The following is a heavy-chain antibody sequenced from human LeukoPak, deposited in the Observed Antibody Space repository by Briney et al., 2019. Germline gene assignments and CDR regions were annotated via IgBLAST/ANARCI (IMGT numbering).Heavy chain of an antibody. CDR1: GFTFSSYE. CDR3: ATYYGNPKRKNYYYYMDV. J-gene: IGHJ6*03. Sequence: PGGSLRLSCAASGFTFSSYEMNWVRQAPGKGLEWVSYISSSGSTIYYADSVKGRFTISRDNAKNSLYLQMNSLRAEDTAVYYCATYYGNPKRKNYYYYMDVWGKGTTVTISS. CDR2: ISSSGSTI. V-gene: IGHV3-48*03. D-gene: IGHD4-17*01.